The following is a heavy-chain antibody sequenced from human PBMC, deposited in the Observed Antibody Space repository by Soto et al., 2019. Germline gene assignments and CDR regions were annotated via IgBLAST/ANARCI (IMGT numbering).Heavy chain of an antibody. J-gene: IGHJ4*02. CDR3: ARRGYYPKTFDY. D-gene: IGHD3-22*01. Sequence: PSETLSLTCAVYGGSFSGYYWSWIRQPPGKGLEWIGEINHSGSTNYNPSLKSRVTISVDTSKNQFSLKLSSVTAADTAVYYCARRGYYPKTFDYWGQGTLVTVSS. V-gene: IGHV4-34*01. CDR1: GGSFSGYY. CDR2: INHSGST.